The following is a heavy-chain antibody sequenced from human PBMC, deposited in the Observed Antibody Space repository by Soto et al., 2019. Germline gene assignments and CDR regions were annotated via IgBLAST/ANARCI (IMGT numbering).Heavy chain of an antibody. J-gene: IGHJ5*02. CDR1: GFSLSSYW. CDR3: VRDRPHNWFDP. Sequence: PGGSLRLSCVASGFSLSSYWMHWVRQVPGKGLVWVSYINNDGNDATYADSVKGRFTISRDNAKNTVSLQMNSLRPEDTAIYYCVRDRPHNWFDPWGQGTLVTVSS. V-gene: IGHV3-74*03. CDR2: INNDGNDA.